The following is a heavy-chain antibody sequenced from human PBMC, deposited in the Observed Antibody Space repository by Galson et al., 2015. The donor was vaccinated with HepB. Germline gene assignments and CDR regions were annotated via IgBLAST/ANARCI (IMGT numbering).Heavy chain of an antibody. V-gene: IGHV1-2*06. D-gene: IGHD2-15*01. CDR1: GYTFTGYY. CDR2: INPNSGGT. CDR3: ARGALVGVVGGSQNNWFAP. Sequence: SVKVSCKASGYTFTGYYMNWVRQAPGQGLEWLGRINPNSGGTNYAQKLQGRVTMTRDTSISTAYMELSSLRSDDTAAYYCARGALVGVVGGSQNNWFAPWGQGTLVTVSS. J-gene: IGHJ5*02.